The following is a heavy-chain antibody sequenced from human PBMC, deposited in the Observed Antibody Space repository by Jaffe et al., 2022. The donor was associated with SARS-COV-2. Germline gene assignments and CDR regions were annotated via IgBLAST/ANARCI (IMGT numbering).Heavy chain of an antibody. CDR2: ITTDTGNP. CDR3: ARGGYYYGVGG. D-gene: IGHD3-10*01. Sequence: QVQLVQSGSEVKKPGASVKVSCQASGYSFTSNEINWVRQAPGQGLEWMGWITTDTGNPTYAQGFTGRFVFSLDTSVSTAFLQISGLKSEDTAVYYCARGGYYYGVGGWGQGTLVTVSS. V-gene: IGHV7-4-1*02. CDR1: GYSFTSNE. J-gene: IGHJ4*02.